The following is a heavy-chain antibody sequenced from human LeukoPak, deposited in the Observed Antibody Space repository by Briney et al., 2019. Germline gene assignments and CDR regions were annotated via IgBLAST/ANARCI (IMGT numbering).Heavy chain of an antibody. CDR1: GYRFTSYW. V-gene: IGHV5-51*01. CDR2: INPGDSDT. Sequence: GESLKISCKGSGYRFTSYWIGWVRQMPGKGREWMGIINPGDSDTRYSPSFQGQVTISADKSISTAYLQWSSLKASDTAMYYCARHPDCTRTSCYVDYYGMDVWGQGTTVTVSS. J-gene: IGHJ6*02. CDR3: ARHPDCTRTSCYVDYYGMDV. D-gene: IGHD2-2*01.